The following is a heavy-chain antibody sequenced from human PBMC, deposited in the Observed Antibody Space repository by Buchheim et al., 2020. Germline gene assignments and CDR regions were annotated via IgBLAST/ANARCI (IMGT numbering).Heavy chain of an antibody. CDR3: ARRAKVRVAAAGNWFDP. Sequence: QVQLVQSGAEVKKPGASVKVSCKASGYTFTSYDINWVRQATGQGLEWMGWMNPNSGNTGYAQKFQGKVTMTRNTSISKANMELSSLRSEDTAVYYCARRAKVRVAAAGNWFDPWGQGTL. CDR1: GYTFTSYD. J-gene: IGHJ5*02. V-gene: IGHV1-8*01. CDR2: MNPNSGNT. D-gene: IGHD6-13*01.